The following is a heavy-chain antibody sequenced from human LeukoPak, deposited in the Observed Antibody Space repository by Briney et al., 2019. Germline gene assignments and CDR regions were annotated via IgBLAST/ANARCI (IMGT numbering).Heavy chain of an antibody. V-gene: IGHV3-49*03. D-gene: IGHD5-24*01. CDR1: GFTFSSYA. Sequence: PGGSLRLSCAASGFTFSSYAMSWFRQAPGKGLEWVGFIRSKAYSGATEYAASVKGRFTISRDDFKSIAYLQMNSLKTEDTAVYYCTTKVDGMAKWFFDYWGQGTLVTVSS. CDR2: IRSKAYSGAT. CDR3: TTKVDGMAKWFFDY. J-gene: IGHJ4*02.